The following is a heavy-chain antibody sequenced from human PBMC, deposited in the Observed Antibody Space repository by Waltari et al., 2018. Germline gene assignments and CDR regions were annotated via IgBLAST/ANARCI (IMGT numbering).Heavy chain of an antibody. CDR1: GFRFSNYW. Sequence: EEQLLESGGGLVQPGDSLRLSCAGSGFRFSNYWMNWVRQAPGKGLVWGARNSEEETSISYADAVKGRFTISRDNAKNTVYLQMKRLRVEDTAVYYCARLAPRTYRSPVPGRHYYYGMDVWGQGTTVTVSS. V-gene: IGHV3-74*01. CDR2: NSEEETSI. J-gene: IGHJ6*02. CDR3: ARLAPRTYRSPVPGRHYYYGMDV. D-gene: IGHD3-10*01.